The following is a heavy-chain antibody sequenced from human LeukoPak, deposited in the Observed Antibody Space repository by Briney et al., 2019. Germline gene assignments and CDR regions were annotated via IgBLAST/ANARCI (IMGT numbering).Heavy chain of an antibody. CDR1: GYTFTTNY. D-gene: IGHD4-17*01. CDR3: ARGVFADYGVFRFDY. J-gene: IGHJ4*02. V-gene: IGHV1-46*01. CDR2: INPSGDST. Sequence: ASVKVSCKASGYTFTTNYMHWVRQAPGQGLEWMGIINPSGDSTSYAQKFQGRVTMTRDTSTSTVYMELSSLRSEDTAVYYCARGVFADYGVFRFDYWGQGTLVTVSS.